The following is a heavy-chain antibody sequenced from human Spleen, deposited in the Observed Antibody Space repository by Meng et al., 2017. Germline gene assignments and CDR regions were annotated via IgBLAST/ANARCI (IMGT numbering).Heavy chain of an antibody. J-gene: IGHJ2*01. CDR2: VHHRGST. CDR3: ARDHLGIAYWYFDL. D-gene: IGHD7-27*01. CDR1: GGSLSGYY. V-gene: IGHV4-34*01. Sequence: HVQLKPGGPGMLKPSGAPPLTCAVYGGSLSGYYWSWIRQPPGKGLEWIGDVHHRGSTNYNPSLKSRVTISVDTSKNQFSLNLNSVTAADTAVYYCARDHLGIAYWYFDLWGRGTLVTVSS.